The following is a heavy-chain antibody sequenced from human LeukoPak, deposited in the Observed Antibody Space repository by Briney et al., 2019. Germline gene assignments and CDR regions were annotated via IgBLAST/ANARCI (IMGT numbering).Heavy chain of an antibody. J-gene: IGHJ3*02. Sequence: SETLSLTCTVSGGSISSYYWSWIRQPPGKGLEWIGYIYYSGSTNYNPSLKSRVTISVDTSKNQFSLKLSSVTAADTAVCYCARPKGYDSSGYYHIDAFDIWGQGTMVTVSS. CDR2: IYYSGST. D-gene: IGHD3-22*01. V-gene: IGHV4-59*08. CDR3: ARPKGYDSSGYYHIDAFDI. CDR1: GGSISSYY.